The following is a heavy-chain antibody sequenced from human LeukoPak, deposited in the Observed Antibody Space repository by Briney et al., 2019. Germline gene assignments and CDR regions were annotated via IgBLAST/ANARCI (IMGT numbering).Heavy chain of an antibody. CDR2: ISSSSSYI. Sequence: GGSLRLSCAASGFTFSSYSMNWVRQAPGKGLEWVSSISSSSSYIYYADSVKGRFTISRDNAKNSLYLQMNSLRAEDTAVYYCARDLGVLSTIFYEKKSRGMIAFDIWGQGTMVTVSS. V-gene: IGHV3-21*01. J-gene: IGHJ3*02. CDR1: GFTFSSYS. D-gene: IGHD3-9*01. CDR3: ARDLGVLSTIFYEKKSRGMIAFDI.